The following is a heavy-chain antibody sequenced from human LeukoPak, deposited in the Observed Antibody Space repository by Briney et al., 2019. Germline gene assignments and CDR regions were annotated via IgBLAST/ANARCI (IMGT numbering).Heavy chain of an antibody. CDR3: ARGGTAARFDP. D-gene: IGHD2-21*02. CDR1: GFTFSSYA. Sequence: PGGSLRLSCAVSGFTFSSYAMSWVRQPPGKGLEWIGEINHSGSTNYNPSLKSRVTISVDTSKNQFSLKLSSVTAADTAVYYCARGGTAARFDPWGQGTLVTVSS. J-gene: IGHJ5*02. V-gene: IGHV4-34*01. CDR2: INHSGST.